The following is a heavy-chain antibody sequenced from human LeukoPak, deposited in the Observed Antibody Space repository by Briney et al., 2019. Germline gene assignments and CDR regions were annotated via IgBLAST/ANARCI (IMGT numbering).Heavy chain of an antibody. CDR1: GFTFSGSA. Sequence: GGSLRLSCAASGFTFSGSAMHWVRQASGKGLEWVGRIRSKANNYATAYAASVKGRFTISRDDSKNTLYLQMNSLKTEDTAVYYCTSGITIFGVVISGSYFDYWGQGTLVTVSS. V-gene: IGHV3-73*01. CDR3: TSGITIFGVVISGSYFDY. CDR2: IRSKANNYAT. D-gene: IGHD3-3*01. J-gene: IGHJ4*02.